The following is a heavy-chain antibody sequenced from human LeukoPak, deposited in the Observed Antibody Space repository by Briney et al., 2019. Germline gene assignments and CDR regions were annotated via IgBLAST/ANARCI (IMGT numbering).Heavy chain of an antibody. CDR3: AKTLSYSSGWVY. V-gene: IGHV3-74*01. Sequence: PGGSLRLSCAASGFTFSSYWMHWVRQAPGKGLVWVSRINSDGSITSYADSVKARFSISRDNSKSTVYLQINSLRAEDTAVYYCAKTLSYSSGWVYWGQGTLVTVSS. J-gene: IGHJ4*02. CDR1: GFTFSSYW. CDR2: INSDGSIT. D-gene: IGHD6-19*01.